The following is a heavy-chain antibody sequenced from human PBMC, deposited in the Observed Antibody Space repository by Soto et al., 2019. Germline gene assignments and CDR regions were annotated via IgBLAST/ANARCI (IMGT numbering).Heavy chain of an antibody. Sequence: GGSLRLSCAASGFTFSSYAMNWVRQAPGKGLEWVSSISGSGGTTYYADSVKGRFTISRDNSRNTLYLQMNSLRAEDTAIYYCARDREGPWIQLWLLGYWGQGTLVTVSS. CDR2: ISGSGGTT. V-gene: IGHV3-23*01. CDR1: GFTFSSYA. D-gene: IGHD5-18*01. J-gene: IGHJ4*02. CDR3: ARDREGPWIQLWLLGY.